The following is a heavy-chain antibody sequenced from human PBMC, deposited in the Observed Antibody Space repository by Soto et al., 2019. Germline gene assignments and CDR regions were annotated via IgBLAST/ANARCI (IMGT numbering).Heavy chain of an antibody. CDR1: GYTFTSYG. CDR3: ATANDYGDYGQGSNFDY. CDR2: IIPIFGTA. J-gene: IGHJ4*02. Sequence: ASVKVSCKASGYTFTSYGISWVRQAPGQGLEWMGGIIPIFGTANYAQKFQGRVTITADKSTSTAYMELSSLRSEDTAVYYCATANDYGDYGQGSNFDYWGQGTLVTVSS. D-gene: IGHD4-17*01. V-gene: IGHV1-69*06.